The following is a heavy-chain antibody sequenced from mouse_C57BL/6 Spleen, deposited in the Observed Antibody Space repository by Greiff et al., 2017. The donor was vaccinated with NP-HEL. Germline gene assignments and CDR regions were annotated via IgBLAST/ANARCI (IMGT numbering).Heavy chain of an antibody. J-gene: IGHJ2*01. CDR2: IHPNSGST. V-gene: IGHV1-64*01. Sequence: QVQLQQPGAELVKPGASVKLSCKASGYTFTSYWMHWVKQRPGQGLEWIGMIHPNSGSTNYNEKFKSKATLTVDNSSIPACMQFISLTCVDAAVYSVARCAPYCNGLDYWGQGTTLTVSS. CDR3: ARCAPYCNGLDY. CDR1: GYTFTSYW. D-gene: IGHD2-1*01.